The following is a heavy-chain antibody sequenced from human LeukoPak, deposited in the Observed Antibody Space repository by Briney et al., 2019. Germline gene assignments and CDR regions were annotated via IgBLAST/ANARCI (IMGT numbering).Heavy chain of an antibody. J-gene: IGHJ4*02. D-gene: IGHD2-15*01. V-gene: IGHV3-23*01. CDR1: GFTFSSYA. CDR3: AKSAGPIDY. CDR2: ISGSGGTT. Sequence: GGSLRLSCAASGFTFSSYAMSWVRQAPGKGLERVSTISGSGGTTYYADSVKGRFPISRDNSKSTLYLQMNSLRAEDTAVYYCAKSAGPIDYWGQGTLVTVSS.